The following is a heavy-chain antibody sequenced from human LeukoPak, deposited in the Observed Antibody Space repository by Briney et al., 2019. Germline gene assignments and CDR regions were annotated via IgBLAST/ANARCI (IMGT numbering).Heavy chain of an antibody. CDR3: ARDRDNSGWVPGAS. V-gene: IGHV3-48*01. D-gene: IGHD5-12*01. CDR1: GFTFSDYT. Sequence: GGSLRLSCTGSGFTFSDYTMGWVRQAPGKGLEWVSYISTTSESVYYADSVKGRFTISRDNAKNSLFLQLNSLRAEDTAVYYCARDRDNSGWVPGASGGQGTMVTVSA. CDR2: ISTTSESV. J-gene: IGHJ3*01.